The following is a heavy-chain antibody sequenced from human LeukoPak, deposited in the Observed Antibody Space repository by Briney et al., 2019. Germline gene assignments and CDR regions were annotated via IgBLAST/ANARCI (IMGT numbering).Heavy chain of an antibody. CDR3: ARDALQGTMVRGVLFDY. CDR1: GFTFSSYS. Sequence: PGGSLRLSCAASGFTFSSYSMNWVRQAPGKGLEWVSSISSSSSYIYYADSVKGRFTISRDNAKNSLYLQMNSLRAEDTAVYYCARDALQGTMVRGVLFDYWGQGTLVTVSS. J-gene: IGHJ4*02. CDR2: ISSSSSYI. D-gene: IGHD3-10*01. V-gene: IGHV3-21*01.